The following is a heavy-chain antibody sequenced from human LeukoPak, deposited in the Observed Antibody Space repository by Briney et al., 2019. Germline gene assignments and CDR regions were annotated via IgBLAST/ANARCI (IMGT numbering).Heavy chain of an antibody. D-gene: IGHD3-3*01. V-gene: IGHV3-33*08. CDR1: GFTFSGYG. CDR2: IWYDGSNK. Sequence: PGGSLRLSCAASGFTFSGYGMHWVRQAPGKGLEWVAVIWYDGSNKYYADSVKGRFTISRDNSKNTLYLQMNSLRAEDTAVYYCVRSAIFGVVNPSWFDPWGQGTLVTVS. J-gene: IGHJ5*02. CDR3: VRSAIFGVVNPSWFDP.